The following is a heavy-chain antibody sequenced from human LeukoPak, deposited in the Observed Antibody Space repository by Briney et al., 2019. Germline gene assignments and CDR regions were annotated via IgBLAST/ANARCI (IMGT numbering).Heavy chain of an antibody. V-gene: IGHV4-61*05. CDR2: IYYSGST. D-gene: IGHD3-10*01. CDR1: GGSISSNSYY. Sequence: SETLSLTCTVSGGSISSNSYYWGWIRQPPGKGLQWIGYIYYSGSTNYKPSVKSRVTISVDTSKNQFSLKLSSVTAADTAVYYCARGGYYGSGNDFRFDPWGQGTLVTVSS. CDR3: ARGGYYGSGNDFRFDP. J-gene: IGHJ5*02.